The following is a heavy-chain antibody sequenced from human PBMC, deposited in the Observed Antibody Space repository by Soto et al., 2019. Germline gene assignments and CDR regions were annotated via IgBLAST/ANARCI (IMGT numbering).Heavy chain of an antibody. CDR2: ISGSGGST. D-gene: IGHD6-13*01. CDR3: AKDQVGAAAGTVERLYWYFDL. CDR1: GFTFSSYA. J-gene: IGHJ2*01. V-gene: IGHV3-23*01. Sequence: EVQLLESGGGLVQSGGSLRLSCAASGFTFSSYAMSWVRQAPGKGLEWVSVISGSGGSTYYADSVKGRFTISRHNSKNTLYLQMNSLRAEDTAVYYCAKDQVGAAAGTVERLYWYFDLWGRGTLVTVSS.